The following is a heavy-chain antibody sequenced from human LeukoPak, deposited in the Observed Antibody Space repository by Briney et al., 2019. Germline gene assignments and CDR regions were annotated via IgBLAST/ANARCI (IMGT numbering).Heavy chain of an antibody. J-gene: IGHJ2*01. CDR3: ARVGDHFHWYLDL. D-gene: IGHD3-3*02. V-gene: IGHV3-53*01. CDR2: LYSGSDT. Sequence: GGSLRLSCAASGFSVSTKYMNWVRQAPGKGLEWVSILYSGSDTYYADSVEGRFIISRDSSKNTLFLQMNDLRVEDTAVYYCARVGDHFHWYLDLWGRGTLVTTSS. CDR1: GFSVSTKY.